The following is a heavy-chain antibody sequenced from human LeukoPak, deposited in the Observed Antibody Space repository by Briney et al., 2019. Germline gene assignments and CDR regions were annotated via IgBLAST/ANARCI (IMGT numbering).Heavy chain of an antibody. CDR1: GFTFTNSA. V-gene: IGHV1-58*02. CDR2: IVVGSGNA. J-gene: IGHJ4*02. Sequence: GASLKVSCKASGFTFTNSATQWVRQARGQRLEWLGWIVVGSGNANYAQKFQDRVIITRDMSTSTAYMEVSSLRSEDTAVYYCAADDLTRAYWGQGTLVTVSS. CDR3: AADDLTRAY.